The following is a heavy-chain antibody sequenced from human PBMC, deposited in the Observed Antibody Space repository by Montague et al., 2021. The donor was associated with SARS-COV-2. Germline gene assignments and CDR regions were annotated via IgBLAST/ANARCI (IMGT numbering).Heavy chain of an antibody. J-gene: IGHJ6*02. CDR2: IYYSGST. CDR1: GGPISSYY. Sequence: SETLSLTCTVSGGPISSYYWSWIRQPPGKGLEWIGYIYYSGSTNYNPSLKSRVTISVDTSKNQFSLKLSSVTAADTAVYYCARGVSYYDCWGGYDYGMDVWGQGTTVTVSS. CDR3: ARGVSYYDCWGGYDYGMDV. V-gene: IGHV4-59*12. D-gene: IGHD3-3*01.